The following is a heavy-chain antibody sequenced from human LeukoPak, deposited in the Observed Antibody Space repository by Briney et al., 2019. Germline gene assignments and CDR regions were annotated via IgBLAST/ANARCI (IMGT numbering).Heavy chain of an antibody. D-gene: IGHD1-1*01. V-gene: IGHV3-30*18. Sequence: PGGSLRLSCAAPGFTFSSYGMHWVRQAPGKGLEWVAVISYDGSNKYYADSVKGRFTISRDNSKNTLYLQMNSLRAEDTAVYYCAKDSKVEWGQGTLVTVSS. CDR1: GFTFSSYG. CDR3: AKDSKVE. CDR2: ISYDGSNK. J-gene: IGHJ4*02.